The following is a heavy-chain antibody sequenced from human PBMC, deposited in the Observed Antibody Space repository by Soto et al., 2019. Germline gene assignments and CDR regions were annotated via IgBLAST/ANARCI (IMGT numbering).Heavy chain of an antibody. V-gene: IGHV3-30*18. CDR3: AKDRPYSSGWYGDY. CDR2: ISYDGSNK. J-gene: IGHJ4*02. D-gene: IGHD6-19*01. Sequence: QVQLVESGGGVVQPGRSLRLSCAASGFTFSSYGMHWVGQAPGKGLEWVAVISYDGSNKFYADSVKGRFTISRDNSKNTLSLQMNSLRAEDTAVYYCAKDRPYSSGWYGDYWGQGTLVTVSS. CDR1: GFTFSSYG.